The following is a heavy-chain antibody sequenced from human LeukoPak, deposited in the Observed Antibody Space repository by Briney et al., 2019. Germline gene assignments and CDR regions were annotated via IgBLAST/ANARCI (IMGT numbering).Heavy chain of an antibody. CDR2: INHSGST. J-gene: IGHJ4*02. CDR1: GGSFSDYY. V-gene: IGHV4-34*01. Sequence: PSETLSLTCAVYGGSFSDYYWSWIRQPPGKGLEWIGEINHSGSTNYNPSLKSRVTISVDTSKNQFSLKLSSVTAADTAVYYCARAPGRNDYWGQGTLVTVSS. CDR3: ARAPGRNDY. D-gene: IGHD2-15*01.